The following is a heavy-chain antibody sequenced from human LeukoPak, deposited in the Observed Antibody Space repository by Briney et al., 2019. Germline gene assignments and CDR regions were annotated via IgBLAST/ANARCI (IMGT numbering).Heavy chain of an antibody. D-gene: IGHD1-14*01. CDR2: ISRGGSPI. CDR1: GITFSDYY. Sequence: GGSLRLSCTASGITFSDYYMNWIRQAPGKGLEWLSFISRGGSPIYYADSVKGRFTISRDNAKNSLYLQMNSLRVEDTAMYYCVITAGPPTDHWGQGALVTVSS. CDR3: VITAGPPTDH. J-gene: IGHJ4*01. V-gene: IGHV3-11*04.